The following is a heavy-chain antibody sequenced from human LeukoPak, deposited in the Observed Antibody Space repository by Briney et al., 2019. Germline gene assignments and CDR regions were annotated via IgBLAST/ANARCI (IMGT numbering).Heavy chain of an antibody. V-gene: IGHV1-18*01. D-gene: IGHD2-15*01. CDR3: ARDHVIVAADSDY. Sequence: GASVRVSCKASGYTFAIYGISWVRQAPGQGLEWRGWISSDNGNTNYAQKFHGRVTLTTDTSTRTAYMELRSLRSGDTAVYYCARDHVIVAADSDYWGQGTLVTVSS. J-gene: IGHJ4*02. CDR1: GYTFAIYG. CDR2: ISSDNGNT.